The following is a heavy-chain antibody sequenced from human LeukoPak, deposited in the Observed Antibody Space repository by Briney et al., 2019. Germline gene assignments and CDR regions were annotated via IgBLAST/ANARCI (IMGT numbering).Heavy chain of an antibody. Sequence: GGSLRLSCAASGFTFSSYAMSWVRQAPGKGLEWVSAISGSGGSTYYADSVKGRFTISRDNSKNTLYLQMNSLRAEDTAVYYCAKDRALTYYDFWSTPNYYMDVWGKGTTVTVSS. V-gene: IGHV3-23*01. CDR3: AKDRALTYYDFWSTPNYYMDV. J-gene: IGHJ6*03. CDR2: ISGSGGST. D-gene: IGHD3-3*01. CDR1: GFTFSSYA.